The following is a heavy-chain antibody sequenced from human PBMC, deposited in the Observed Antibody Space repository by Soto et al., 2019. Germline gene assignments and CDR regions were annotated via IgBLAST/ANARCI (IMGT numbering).Heavy chain of an antibody. J-gene: IGHJ2*01. D-gene: IGHD3-22*01. CDR1: GDSINNNDYY. Sequence: QLHESGPGVVKPSETLSLTCTVSGDSINNNDYYWNWIRQTPGKGLEWIGYVYYSGSTYYIPSLKSRLSMSVDTSKKQFSLKLSSVTAADTAIYYCARMSYYYDKWYFDLWGRGTLVTVSS. CDR2: VYYSGST. V-gene: IGHV4-30-4*01. CDR3: ARMSYYYDKWYFDL.